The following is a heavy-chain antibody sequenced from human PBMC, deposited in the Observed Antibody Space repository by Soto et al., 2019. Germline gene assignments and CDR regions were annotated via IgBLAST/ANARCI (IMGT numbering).Heavy chain of an antibody. V-gene: IGHV3-33*01. CDR2: IWYDGSNK. CDR1: GFTFSSYG. J-gene: IGHJ6*02. D-gene: IGHD3-9*01. CDR3: ARDRGLGYDILTGYYINYGMDV. Sequence: PGGSLRLSCAASGFTFSSYGMHWVRQAPGKGLEWVAVIWYDGSNKYYADSVKGRFTISRDNSKNTLYLQMNGLRAEDTAVYYCARDRGLGYDILTGYYINYGMDVWGQGTTVTVS.